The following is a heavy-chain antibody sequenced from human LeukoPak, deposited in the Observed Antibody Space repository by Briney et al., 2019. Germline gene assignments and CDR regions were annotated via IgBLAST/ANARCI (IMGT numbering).Heavy chain of an antibody. V-gene: IGHV4-4*07. D-gene: IGHD4-23*01. CDR3: ARGGKATVVTM. J-gene: IGHJ4*02. Sequence: SETLSLTCTVSGGSINSYYWSWIRQPAGKGLEWIGRIYSSGSTNYNPSLKSRVSMSVDTSKNQFSLKLTSVTAADTAVYYCARGGKATVVTMWGQGILVTASS. CDR2: IYSSGST. CDR1: GGSINSYY.